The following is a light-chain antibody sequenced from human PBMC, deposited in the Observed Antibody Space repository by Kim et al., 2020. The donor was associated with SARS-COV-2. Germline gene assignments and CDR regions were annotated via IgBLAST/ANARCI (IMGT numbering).Light chain of an antibody. CDR1: HTITSNY. J-gene: IGKJ2*03. Sequence: PGERATLSCRASHTITSNYLSWYQQKXGQPPRLLIYGASTRATGTPDRFIGTGSGTDFTLTIRRLEPEDFAVYYCQQFGGSPMYSFGQGTKL. CDR2: GAS. CDR3: QQFGGSPMYS. V-gene: IGKV3-20*01.